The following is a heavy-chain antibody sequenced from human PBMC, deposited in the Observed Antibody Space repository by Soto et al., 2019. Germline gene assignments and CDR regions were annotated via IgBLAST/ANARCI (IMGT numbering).Heavy chain of an antibody. Sequence: SETLSLTCSVSGGSIITSYYCGWIRQPPGKGLEWIGSIYYSGTTYYNPSLKSRVTIFVDTSKSQFSLMLGSVTAADTAVYYCARHDWARFYGMDGWGQGTTGTVSS. CDR1: GGSIITSYY. V-gene: IGHV4-39*01. D-gene: IGHD2-21*01. J-gene: IGHJ6*02. CDR3: ARHDWARFYGMDG. CDR2: IYYSGTT.